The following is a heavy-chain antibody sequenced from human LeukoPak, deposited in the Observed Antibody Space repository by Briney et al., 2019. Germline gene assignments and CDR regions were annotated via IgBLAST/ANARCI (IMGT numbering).Heavy chain of an antibody. J-gene: IGHJ4*02. V-gene: IGHV1-3*01. D-gene: IGHD3-22*01. Sequence: GASVKVSCTASGYTFSDYSMHWVRQAPGQAPEWMGWISGGTGSPKYSQRFQGRVTITRDTSARTAYMALSSLRPTDAAVYFCARGRYYSDSSYYYFDSWGQGTLVTVSS. CDR1: GYTFSDYS. CDR2: ISGGTGSP. CDR3: ARGRYYSDSSYYYFDS.